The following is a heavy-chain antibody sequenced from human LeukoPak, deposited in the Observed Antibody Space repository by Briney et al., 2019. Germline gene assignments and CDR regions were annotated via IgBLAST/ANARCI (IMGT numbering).Heavy chain of an antibody. D-gene: IGHD1-26*01. V-gene: IGHV3-30-3*01. CDR1: GFTFNNYA. Sequence: GGSLRLSCAASGFTFNNYAMHWVRQAPGKGLEWVAVISYDGSNKYYADSVKGRFTISRDNCKNTLYLQMNSLRAEDTAVCSCAGDSEGELLPRGRGQRTLVTVA. CDR2: ISYDGSNK. J-gene: IGHJ4*02. CDR3: AGDSEGELLPRG.